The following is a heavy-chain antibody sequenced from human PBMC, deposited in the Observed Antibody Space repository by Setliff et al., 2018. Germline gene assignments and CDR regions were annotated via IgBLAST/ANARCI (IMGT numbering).Heavy chain of an antibody. CDR2: IKQDGSEK. CDR1: GFTFNTYW. CDR3: AKPTTVTTTHYYYYMGV. Sequence: GGSLRLSCAASGFTFNTYWMTWVRQAPGKGLEWVANIKQDGSEKYYVDSVKGRFTISRDNVKNSLYLQMSSLRAEDTAVYYCAKPTTVTTTHYYYYMGVWGKGTTVTVSS. V-gene: IGHV3-7*03. J-gene: IGHJ6*03. D-gene: IGHD4-4*01.